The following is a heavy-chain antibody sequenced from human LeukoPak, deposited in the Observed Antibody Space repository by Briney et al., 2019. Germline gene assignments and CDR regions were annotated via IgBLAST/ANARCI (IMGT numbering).Heavy chain of an antibody. V-gene: IGHV3-15*07. Sequence: PEGSLRLSCAASGFTFSNAWMNWVRQAPGKGLEWVGRIKSKTYGGTTDYAAPVKGRFAISRDDSKKTLYLQMSSLKTEDTAVYYCTTEGYGDAFDIWGQGTMVTVSS. CDR1: GFTFSNAW. J-gene: IGHJ3*02. D-gene: IGHD5-18*01. CDR2: IKSKTYGGTT. CDR3: TTEGYGDAFDI.